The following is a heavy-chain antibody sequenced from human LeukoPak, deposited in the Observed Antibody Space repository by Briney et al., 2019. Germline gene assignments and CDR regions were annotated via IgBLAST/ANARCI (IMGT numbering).Heavy chain of an antibody. CDR2: INPNSGGT. Sequence: ASVKVSCKASGYTFTGYYMHWVRQAPGQGLKWMGWINPNSGGTNYAQKFQGRVTMTRDTSISTAYMELSRLRSDDTAVYYCARDGEYYYDSSGYFPFGYWGQGTLVTVSS. J-gene: IGHJ4*02. CDR1: GYTFTGYY. CDR3: ARDGEYYYDSSGYFPFGY. D-gene: IGHD3-22*01. V-gene: IGHV1-2*02.